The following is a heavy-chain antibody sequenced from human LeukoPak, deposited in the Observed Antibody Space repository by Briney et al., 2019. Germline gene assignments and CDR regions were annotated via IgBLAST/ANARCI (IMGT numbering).Heavy chain of an antibody. CDR1: GFTFSDYY. CDR3: ARARVVPPSTLRAFDI. D-gene: IGHD6-6*01. Sequence: KPGGSLRLSCAASGFTFSDYYMSWIRQAPGKGLEWVSYIGSSGSTIYYADSVKGRFTISRDNAKNSLYLQMNSLRAEDTAVYYCARARVVPPSTLRAFDIWGQGTMVTVSS. V-gene: IGHV3-11*04. J-gene: IGHJ3*02. CDR2: IGSSGSTI.